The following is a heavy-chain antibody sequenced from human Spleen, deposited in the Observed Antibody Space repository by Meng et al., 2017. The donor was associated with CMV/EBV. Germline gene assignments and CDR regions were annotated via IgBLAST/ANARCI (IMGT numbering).Heavy chain of an antibody. Sequence: SETLSLTCTVSGGSISTYYWSWIRQSPGKGLEWIGYIYFSGGTNYNPSLRGRATMSIDTSKNQFSLRLSSVTAADTAVYYCARDKDFFGRWLEFDYWGRGTLVTVSS. V-gene: IGHV4-59*01. D-gene: IGHD6-19*01. J-gene: IGHJ4*02. CDR3: ARDKDFFGRWLEFDY. CDR1: GGSISTYY. CDR2: IYFSGGT.